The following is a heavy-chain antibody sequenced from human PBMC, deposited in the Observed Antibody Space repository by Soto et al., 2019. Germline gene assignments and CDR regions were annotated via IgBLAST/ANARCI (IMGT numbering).Heavy chain of an antibody. V-gene: IGHV3-21*01. CDR1: GFTFSSYS. CDR3: ARVPYGGSYWREFDY. Sequence: GGSLRLSCAASGFTFSSYSMNWVRQDPGEGLEWVSSIFISSSYIYYADSVKGRFTISRDNAKNSLYLQMNSLRADDTAVYYCARVPYGGSYWREFDYWGQGTLVTVSA. CDR2: IFISSSYI. D-gene: IGHD1-26*01. J-gene: IGHJ4*02.